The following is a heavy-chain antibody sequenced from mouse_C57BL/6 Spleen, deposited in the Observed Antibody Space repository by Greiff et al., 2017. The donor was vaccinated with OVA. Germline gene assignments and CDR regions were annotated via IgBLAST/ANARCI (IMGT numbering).Heavy chain of an antibody. CDR1: GYSFTGYY. CDR3: ARSRYYFDY. CDR2: INPSTGGT. J-gene: IGHJ2*01. V-gene: IGHV1-42*01. D-gene: IGHD1-1*01. Sequence: EVMLVESGPELVKPGASVKISCKASGYSFTGYYMNWVKRSPEKSLEWIGEINPSTGGTTYNQKFKAKATLTVDKSSSTAYMQLKSLTSEDAAVYYCARSRYYFDYWGQGTTLTVSS.